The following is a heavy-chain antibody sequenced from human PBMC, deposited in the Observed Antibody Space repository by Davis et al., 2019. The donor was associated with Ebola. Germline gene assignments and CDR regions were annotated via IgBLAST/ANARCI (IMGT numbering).Heavy chain of an antibody. CDR2: ITKNGGST. D-gene: IGHD1-7*01. CDR3: VRTTYGAPEY. V-gene: IGHV3-64D*06. J-gene: IGHJ4*02. Sequence: GESLKISCSASGFTFSDAYMHWVRQAPGKGLEYVSTITKNGGSTYYADSVKGRFTTSRDNSKNTLYLQMSSLRTEDTAVYYCVRTTYGAPEYWGQGTLVTVSS. CDR1: GFTFSDAY.